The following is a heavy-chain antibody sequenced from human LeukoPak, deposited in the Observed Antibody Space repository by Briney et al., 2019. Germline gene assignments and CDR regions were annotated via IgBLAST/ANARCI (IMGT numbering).Heavy chain of an antibody. CDR1: GGSISSYY. CDR3: ARGRVDYFGY. D-gene: IGHD2-15*01. Sequence: SETLSLTCTVSGGSISSYYWSWIRQPPGKGLEWIGYIYYSGSTNYNPSLKSRVTISVDTSKNQFSLKLSSVTAADTAVYYCARGRVDYFGYWGQGTLVTVSS. V-gene: IGHV4-59*01. CDR2: IYYSGST. J-gene: IGHJ4*02.